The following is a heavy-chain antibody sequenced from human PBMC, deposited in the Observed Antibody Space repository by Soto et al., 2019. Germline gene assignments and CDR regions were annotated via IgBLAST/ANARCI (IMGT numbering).Heavy chain of an antibody. D-gene: IGHD3-10*01. J-gene: IGHJ3*02. CDR2: ISAYNGNT. V-gene: IGHV1-18*01. Sequence: ASVKVSCKASRYTFTSYGIIWVRQAPGQGLEWMGWISAYNGNTNYAQKLQGRVTMTTDTSTSTAYMELRSLRSDDTAVYYCARDMYYGSGFDAFDIWGQGTMVTVSS. CDR3: ARDMYYGSGFDAFDI. CDR1: RYTFTSYG.